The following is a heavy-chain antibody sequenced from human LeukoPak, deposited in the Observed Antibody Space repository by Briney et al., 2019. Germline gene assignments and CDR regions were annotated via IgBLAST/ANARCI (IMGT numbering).Heavy chain of an antibody. CDR3: ATYKNWVAGDV. Sequence: GGSLRLSCAASGFSFSDYWMSWVGQAPGKGPEGVANIKEDESQEHYADSVKGRFTVSRDNAKNSLFLQMNSLRVEDTAVYYCATYKNWVAGDVWGQGTPVSVSS. CDR2: IKEDESQE. J-gene: IGHJ6*02. V-gene: IGHV3-7*01. CDR1: GFSFSDYW. D-gene: IGHD7-27*01.